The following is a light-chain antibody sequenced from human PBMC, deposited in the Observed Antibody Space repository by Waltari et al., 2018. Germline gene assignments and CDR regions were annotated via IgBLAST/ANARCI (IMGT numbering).Light chain of an antibody. CDR3: QQRGNWPLT. V-gene: IGKV3-11*01. CDR1: QSVSSF. J-gene: IGKJ4*01. CDR2: DAS. Sequence: EIVFTQSPATLSLSPGERATLSCRASQSVSSFLAWYQQKPGQAPRLRIYDASNRATGIPARFSGSGSGTDFTLTISSLEPEDFAVYYCQQRGNWPLTFGGGTKVEIK.